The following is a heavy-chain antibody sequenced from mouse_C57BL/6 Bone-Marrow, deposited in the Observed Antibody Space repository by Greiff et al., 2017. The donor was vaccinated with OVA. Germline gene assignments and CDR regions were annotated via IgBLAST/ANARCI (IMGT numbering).Heavy chain of an antibody. Sequence: EVQLQQSGPELVKPGASVKIPCKASGYTFTDYNMDWVKQSHGKSLEWIGDINPNNGGTIYNQKFKGKATLTVDKSSSTAYMELRSLTSEDTAVYYCARGVVHYDPFAYWGQGTLVTVSA. CDR3: ARGVVHYDPFAY. J-gene: IGHJ3*01. V-gene: IGHV1-18*01. D-gene: IGHD2-4*01. CDR2: INPNNGGT. CDR1: GYTFTDYN.